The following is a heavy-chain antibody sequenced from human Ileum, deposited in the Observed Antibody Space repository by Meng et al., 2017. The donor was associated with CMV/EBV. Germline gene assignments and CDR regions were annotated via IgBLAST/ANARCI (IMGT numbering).Heavy chain of an antibody. D-gene: IGHD1-14*01. CDR2: INPDTGGT. J-gene: IGHJ4*02. CDR1: GNTFTGYY. V-gene: IGHV1-2*02. Sequence: QVRLVQSGAEVKKPGASVKVSCKASGNTFTGYYMHWVRQAPGQGLEWMGWINPDTGGTNYAQKYEGRVTMTRDTSINTVYMELTRLRSDDTARYYCTSAPGDYWGQGTLVTVSS. CDR3: TSAPGDY.